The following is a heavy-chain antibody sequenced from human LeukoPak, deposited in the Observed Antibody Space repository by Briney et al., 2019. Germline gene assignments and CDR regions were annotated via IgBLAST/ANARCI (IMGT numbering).Heavy chain of an antibody. J-gene: IGHJ4*02. CDR1: GFTFDDYA. CDR2: ISWNSGSI. V-gene: IGHV3-9*01. CDR3: AKAFYCSSTSCYSD. Sequence: GGSLRLSCAASGFTFDDYAMHWVRQAPGKGLEGVSGISWNSGSIGYADSVKGRFTISRDNAKNSLYLQMNSLRAEDTALYYCAKAFYCSSTSCYSDWGQGTLVTVSS. D-gene: IGHD2-2*01.